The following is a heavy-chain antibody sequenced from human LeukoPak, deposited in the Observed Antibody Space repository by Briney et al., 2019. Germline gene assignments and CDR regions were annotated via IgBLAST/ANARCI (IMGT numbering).Heavy chain of an antibody. J-gene: IGHJ4*02. CDR1: GFTFSSYA. V-gene: IGHV3-23*01. Sequence: GGSLRLSCAASGFTFSSYAMSWVRQAPGQGLEWVSAISGSGGSTYYADSVKGRFTISRDNSKNTLHLQMHSLRAEDTAVYYCAKGEGGYGDCFDYWGQGTLVTVSS. CDR2: ISGSGGST. D-gene: IGHD4-17*01. CDR3: AKGEGGYGDCFDY.